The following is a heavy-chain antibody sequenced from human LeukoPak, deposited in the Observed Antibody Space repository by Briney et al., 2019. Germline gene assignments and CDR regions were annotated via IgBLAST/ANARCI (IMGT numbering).Heavy chain of an antibody. D-gene: IGHD6-13*01. CDR1: GCSISSSSYY. V-gene: IGHV4-39*07. J-gene: IGHJ4*02. CDR3: ARVRGRAAAHFDY. Sequence: PSETLSLTCTVSGCSISSSSYYWGWIRQPPGKGLEWIGSIYYSGSTYYNPSLKSRVTISVDTSKNQFSLKLSSVTAADTAVYYCARVRGRAAAHFDYWGQGTLVTVSS. CDR2: IYYSGST.